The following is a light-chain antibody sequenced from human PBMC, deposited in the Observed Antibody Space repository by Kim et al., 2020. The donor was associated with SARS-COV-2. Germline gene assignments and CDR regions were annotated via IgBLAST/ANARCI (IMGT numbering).Light chain of an antibody. Sequence: ASVGDRITVTCRASQSISSWLAWYQQKPGKAPNLLIYKASRLESGVPSRFSGSGSGTEFTLTISSLQPDDFATYFCQQYNSFPWTFGQGTKVDIK. CDR1: QSISSW. CDR3: QQYNSFPWT. V-gene: IGKV1-5*03. J-gene: IGKJ1*01. CDR2: KAS.